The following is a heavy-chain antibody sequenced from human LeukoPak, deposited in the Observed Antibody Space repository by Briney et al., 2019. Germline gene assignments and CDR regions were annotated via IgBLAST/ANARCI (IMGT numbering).Heavy chain of an antibody. V-gene: IGHV4-39*07. CDR2: MYYSGST. CDR1: GGSISSSSYY. Sequence: SETLSLTCIVSGGSISSSSYYWGWIRQPPGMGLEWIGSMYYSGSTYYNPSLESRVTISVDTSKNQFSLKLSSVTAADTAVYYCASNSGYGSPFDYLDYWGQGTQVTVSS. D-gene: IGHD5-12*01. CDR3: ASNSGYGSPFDYLDY. J-gene: IGHJ4*02.